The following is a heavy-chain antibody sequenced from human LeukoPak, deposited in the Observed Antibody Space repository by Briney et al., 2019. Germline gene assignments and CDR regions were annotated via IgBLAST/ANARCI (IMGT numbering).Heavy chain of an antibody. CDR2: IYYSGST. V-gene: IGHV4-39*01. Sequence: SETLSLTCTVSGGSISSSSYYWGWIRQPPGKGLEWIGSIYYSGSTYYNPALKSRVTISVDTSKNQFSMKLSSVSAADTAVYYCARAMSIAARRDRNRNWFDPWGQGTLVTVSS. D-gene: IGHD6-6*01. CDR1: GGSISSSSYY. CDR3: ARAMSIAARRDRNRNWFDP. J-gene: IGHJ5*02.